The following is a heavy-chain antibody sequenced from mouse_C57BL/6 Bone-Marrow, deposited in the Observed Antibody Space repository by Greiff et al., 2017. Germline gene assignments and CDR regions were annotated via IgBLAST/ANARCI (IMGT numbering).Heavy chain of an antibody. CDR2: ISYDGSN. J-gene: IGHJ4*01. D-gene: IGHD2-3*01. V-gene: IGHV3-6*01. CDR3: ARGAWLLRDYAMDY. Sequence: EVQLVESGPGLVKPSQSLSLTCSVTGYSITSGYYWNWIRQFPGNKLEWMGYISYDGSNNYNPSLKNRISITRDTSKNQFFLKLNSVTTEDTATYYCARGAWLLRDYAMDYWGQGTSVTVSS. CDR1: GYSITSGYY.